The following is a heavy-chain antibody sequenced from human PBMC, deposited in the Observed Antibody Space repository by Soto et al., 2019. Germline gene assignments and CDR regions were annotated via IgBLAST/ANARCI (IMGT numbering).Heavy chain of an antibody. J-gene: IGHJ4*02. CDR2: IIPIFGTA. CDR3: ARDLGVAGLDFDY. D-gene: IGHD6-19*01. V-gene: IGHV1-69*13. Sequence: AVKVSCKACGGTFSSYAISWVRQAPGQGLEWMGGIIPIFGTANYAQKFQGRVTITADESTSTAYMELSSLGSEDTAVYYCARDLGVAGLDFDYWGQGTLVTVSS. CDR1: GGTFSSYA.